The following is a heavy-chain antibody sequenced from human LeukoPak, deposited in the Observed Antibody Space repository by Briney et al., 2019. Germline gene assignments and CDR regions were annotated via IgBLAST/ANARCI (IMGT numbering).Heavy chain of an antibody. Sequence: KPSETLSLTCTVSGGSISSSSYYWGWIRQPPGKGLEWIGSIYYSGSTYYNPSLKSRVTISVDTSKNQFSLKLSSVTAADTAVYYCARVGLSAAFDIWGQGTMVTVSS. J-gene: IGHJ3*02. CDR3: ARVGLSAAFDI. D-gene: IGHD3-16*01. CDR2: IYYSGST. CDR1: GGSISSSSYY. V-gene: IGHV4-39*07.